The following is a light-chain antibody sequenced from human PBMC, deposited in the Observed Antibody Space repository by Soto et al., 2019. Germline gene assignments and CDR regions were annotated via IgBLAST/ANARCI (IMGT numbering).Light chain of an antibody. CDR2: AAS. CDR1: ESIKRN. J-gene: IGKJ4*01. Sequence: LMTQSPATLSVSPGEGATLFCRASESIKRNLAWFQQKPGQAPRLLMSAASTTATGIPARFSGSGFGTEFTLTIASLQSEDFAVYYCQQYSFWPLTFGGGTKVEIK. V-gene: IGKV3D-15*01. CDR3: QQYSFWPLT.